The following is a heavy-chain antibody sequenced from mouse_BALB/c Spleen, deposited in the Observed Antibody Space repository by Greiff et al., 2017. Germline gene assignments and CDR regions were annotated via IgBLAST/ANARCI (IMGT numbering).Heavy chain of an antibody. CDR1: GFTFSSFG. V-gene: IGHV5-17*02. CDR3: ARSTTVPYFDD. Sequence: EVKLMESGGGLVQPGGSRKLSCAASGFTFSSFGMHWVRQAPEKGLEWVAYISSGSSTIYYADTVKGRFTISRDNPKNTLFLQMTSLRSEDTAMYYCARSTTVPYFDDWGQGTTLTVSS. CDR2: ISSGSSTI. J-gene: IGHJ2*01. D-gene: IGHD1-1*01.